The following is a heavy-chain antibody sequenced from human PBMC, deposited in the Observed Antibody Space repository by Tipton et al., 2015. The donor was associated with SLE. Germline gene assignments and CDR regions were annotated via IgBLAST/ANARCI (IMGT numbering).Heavy chain of an antibody. CDR3: ARESSILRIGP. D-gene: IGHD3-3*01. Sequence: SLRLSCTVSGFTFRSYWMHWVRQAPGKGLVWVSRISLDGNSASYADSVRGRFTISRDNAKNTVYLQMNSLRAEDTAVYFCARESSILRIGPWGQGTLVTVSS. V-gene: IGHV3-74*01. CDR1: GFTFRSYW. CDR2: ISLDGNSA. J-gene: IGHJ5*02.